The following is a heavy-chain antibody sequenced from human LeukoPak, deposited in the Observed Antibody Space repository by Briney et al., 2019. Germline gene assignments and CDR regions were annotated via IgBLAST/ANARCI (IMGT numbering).Heavy chain of an antibody. CDR2: INPNSGGT. J-gene: IGHJ4*02. CDR1: GYTFTGYY. V-gene: IGHV1-2*02. Sequence: ASVKVSCKASGYTFTGYYIHWVRQAPGQGLEWMGWINPNSGGTNYAQKFQGRVTMTRDTSISTAYMELSRLRSDDTAVYYCARGTSFLTMIVVVHFDYWGQGTLVTVSS. D-gene: IGHD3-22*01. CDR3: ARGTSFLTMIVVVHFDY.